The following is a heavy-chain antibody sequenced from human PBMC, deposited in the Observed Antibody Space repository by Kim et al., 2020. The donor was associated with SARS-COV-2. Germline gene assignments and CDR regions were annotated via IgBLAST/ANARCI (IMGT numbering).Heavy chain of an antibody. V-gene: IGHV3-49*04. CDR2: IRSKASGGTP. CDR1: GFTFSDYD. Sequence: GGSLRLSCTISGFTFSDYDVNWVRQAPGEGLEWVSFIRSKASGGTPEYAASVKGRFTVSTDSSKNIAYLQMNSLKTEDTAIYWCSRRLRRPPGGMDVWGQGTTVTVSS. J-gene: IGHJ6*02. CDR3: SRRLRRPPGGMDV. D-gene: IGHD4-17*01.